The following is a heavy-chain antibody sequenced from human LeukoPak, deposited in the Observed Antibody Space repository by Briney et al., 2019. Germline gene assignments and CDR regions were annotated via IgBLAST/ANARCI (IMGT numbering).Heavy chain of an antibody. CDR2: MNPNSGNT. Sequence: ASVKVSCKASGYTFTSYDINWVRQATGQGLEWMGWMNPNSGNTGYAQKFQGRVTITRNTSISTAYMELSSLRSEDTAVYYCARLRTRWNYYYMDVWGKGTTVTVSS. CDR3: ARLRTRWNYYYMDV. V-gene: IGHV1-8*03. D-gene: IGHD2-15*01. J-gene: IGHJ6*03. CDR1: GYTFTSYD.